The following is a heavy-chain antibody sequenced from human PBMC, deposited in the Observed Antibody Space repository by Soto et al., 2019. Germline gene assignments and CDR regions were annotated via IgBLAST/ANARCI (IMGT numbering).Heavy chain of an antibody. D-gene: IGHD6-6*01. Sequence: QVQLQESGTGLVKPSETLSLTCIVSGGSMSSHYWSWIRQPPGNGLEWLGFIHYSGSTQYSPSLKSRATMSIDTSKNQFSLNLTSVSAADTAVYYCARRDYSTSSLGPFDYWGQGALVTVSS. CDR3: ARRDYSTSSLGPFDY. J-gene: IGHJ4*02. V-gene: IGHV4-59*11. CDR1: GGSMSSHY. CDR2: IHYSGST.